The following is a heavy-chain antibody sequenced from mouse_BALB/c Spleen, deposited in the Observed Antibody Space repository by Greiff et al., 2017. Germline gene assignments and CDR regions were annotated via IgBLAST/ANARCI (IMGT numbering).Heavy chain of an antibody. CDR1: GFTFSDAW. J-gene: IGHJ3*01. CDR2: IRRKANNHAT. V-gene: IGHV6-6*01. CDR3: TTVVATFAY. D-gene: IGHD1-1*01. Sequence: EVKLVESGGGLVQPGGSMKLSCAASGFTFSDAWMDWVRQSPEKGLEWVAEIRRKANNHATYYAESVKGRFTISRYGSKSSVYLQMNSLNAEDTGIYYCTTVVATFAYWGQGTLVTVSA.